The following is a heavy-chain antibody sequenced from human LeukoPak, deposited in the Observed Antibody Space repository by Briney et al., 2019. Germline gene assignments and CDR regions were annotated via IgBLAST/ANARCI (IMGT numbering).Heavy chain of an antibody. CDR1: GFTFDDYA. D-gene: IGHD6-19*01. CDR3: AKDMGSGWTEYGY. V-gene: IGHV3-9*03. Sequence: PGGSLRLSCAASGFTFDDYAMHWVRQAPGKGLEWVSGISWNSGSIGYADSVKGRFTISRDNAKNSLYLQMNSLRAEGMALYYCAKDMGSGWTEYGYWGQGTLVTVSS. CDR2: ISWNSGSI. J-gene: IGHJ4*02.